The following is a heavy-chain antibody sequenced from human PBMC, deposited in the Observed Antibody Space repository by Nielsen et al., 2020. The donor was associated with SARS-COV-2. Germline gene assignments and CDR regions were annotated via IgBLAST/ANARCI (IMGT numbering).Heavy chain of an antibody. CDR3: TTAYYYDSSGYYPLSL. V-gene: IGHV3-15*01. J-gene: IGHJ4*02. Sequence: GESLKSSCAASGFTFSNAWMSWVRQAPGKGLEWVGRIKSKTDGGTTDYAAPVKGRFTISRDDSKNTLYLQMNSLKTEDTAVYYCTTAYYYDSSGYYPLSLWGQGTLVTVSS. CDR2: IKSKTDGGTT. CDR1: GFTFSNAW. D-gene: IGHD3-22*01.